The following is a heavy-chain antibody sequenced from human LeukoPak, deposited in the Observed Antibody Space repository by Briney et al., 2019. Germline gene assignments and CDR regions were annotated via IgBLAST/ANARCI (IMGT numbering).Heavy chain of an antibody. J-gene: IGHJ4*02. CDR2: IYHSGST. CDR3: ARAPVAGKGITDATYDY. Sequence: SETLSLTCAVSGYSISSGYYWGWIRQPPGKGLEWIGSIYHSGSTYYNPSLKSRVTISVDTSKNQFSLKLSSVTAADTAVCYCARAPVAGKGITDATYDYWGQGTLVTVSS. V-gene: IGHV4-38-2*01. CDR1: GYSISSGYY. D-gene: IGHD6-19*01.